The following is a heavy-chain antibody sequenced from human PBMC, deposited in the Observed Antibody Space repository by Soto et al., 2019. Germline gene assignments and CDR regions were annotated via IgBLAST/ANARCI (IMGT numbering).Heavy chain of an antibody. CDR1: GDSISGYY. CDR2: IPYSGTT. V-gene: IGHV4-59*01. CDR3: ARGSEPGNYYYYYMDL. Sequence: QVQLQESGPGLVKPSETLSLTCSVSGDSISGYYWNWIRQPPGKGLEWIGYIPYSGTTNYKPSLKSQVPISLDTSMNRFSLKVRSVTAADTAVYYSARGSEPGNYYYYYMDLWGKGTKVTVAS. D-gene: IGHD3-10*01. J-gene: IGHJ6*03.